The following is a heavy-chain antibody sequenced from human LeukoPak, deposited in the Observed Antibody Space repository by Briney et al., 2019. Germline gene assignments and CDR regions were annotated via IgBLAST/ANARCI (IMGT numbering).Heavy chain of an antibody. D-gene: IGHD3-9*01. CDR1: GFTFSSYS. CDR3: AREYYDILTGYYNGVYFDY. V-gene: IGHV3-21*01. CDR2: ISSSSSYI. Sequence: KTGGSLRLSCAASGFTFSSYSMNWVRQAPGKGLEWVSSISSSSSYIYYADSVKGRFTISRDNAKNSLYLQMNSLRAEDTAVYYCAREYYDILTGYYNGVYFDYWGQGTLVTVSS. J-gene: IGHJ4*02.